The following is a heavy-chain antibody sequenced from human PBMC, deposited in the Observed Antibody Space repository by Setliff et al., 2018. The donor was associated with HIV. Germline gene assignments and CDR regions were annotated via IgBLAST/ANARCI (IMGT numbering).Heavy chain of an antibody. CDR2: INYRGNT. Sequence: KTSETLSLTCTVSGGSISTSRYYWGWIRQPPGKGLEWIGSINYRGNTYYNPSLKTRVTISVDGSKNQFSLKLKSVTAADTAVYYCARQKTVTTYFDYWGQGTLVTVSS. D-gene: IGHD4-17*01. V-gene: IGHV4-39*01. CDR1: GGSISTSRYY. CDR3: ARQKTVTTYFDY. J-gene: IGHJ4*02.